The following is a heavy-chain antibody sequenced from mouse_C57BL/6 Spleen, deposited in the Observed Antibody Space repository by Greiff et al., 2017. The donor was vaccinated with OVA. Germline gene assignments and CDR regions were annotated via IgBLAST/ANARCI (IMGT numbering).Heavy chain of an antibody. Sequence: QVQLKESGAELARPGASVKLSCKASGYTFTSYGISWVKQRTGQGLEWIGEIYPRSGNTYYNEKFKGKATLTADKSSSTAYMELRSLTSEDSAVYVCAREGGNQTFLFAYWGQGTLVTVSA. CDR3: AREGGNQTFLFAY. CDR1: GYTFTSYG. V-gene: IGHV1-81*01. CDR2: IYPRSGNT. D-gene: IGHD2-1*01. J-gene: IGHJ3*01.